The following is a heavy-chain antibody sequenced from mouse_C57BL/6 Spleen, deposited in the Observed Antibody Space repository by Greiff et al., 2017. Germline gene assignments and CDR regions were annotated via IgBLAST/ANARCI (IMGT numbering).Heavy chain of an antibody. V-gene: IGHV6-6*01. Sequence: EVQLQQSGGGLVQPGGSMKLSCAASGFTFSDAWMDWVRQSPEKGLEWVAEIRNKANNHATYYAESVKGRFTISRDDSKSSVYLQMNSLRAEDTGIYYCTRRPYYGSSYYAMDYWGQGTSVTVSS. CDR2: IRNKANNHAT. CDR1: GFTFSDAW. D-gene: IGHD1-1*01. J-gene: IGHJ4*01. CDR3: TRRPYYGSSYYAMDY.